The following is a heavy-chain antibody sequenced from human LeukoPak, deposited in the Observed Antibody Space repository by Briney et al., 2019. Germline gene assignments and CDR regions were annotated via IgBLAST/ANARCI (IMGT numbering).Heavy chain of an antibody. CDR2: IYYSGST. CDR3: AREGYDSSGYYSRSVDY. V-gene: IGHV4-30-4*01. J-gene: IGHJ4*02. D-gene: IGHD3-22*01. CDR1: GGSISSGDYY. Sequence: SETLSLTCTVSGGSISSGDYYWSWIRQPPGKGLGWIGYIYYSGSTYYNPSLKSRVTISVDTSKNQFSLKLSSVTAADTAVYYCAREGYDSSGYYSRSVDYWGQGTLVTVSS.